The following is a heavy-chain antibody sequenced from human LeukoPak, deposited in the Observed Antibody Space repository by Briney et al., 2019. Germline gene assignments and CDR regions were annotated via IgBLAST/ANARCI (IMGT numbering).Heavy chain of an antibody. J-gene: IGHJ4*02. CDR2: IYYSGST. CDR1: GYSISSGYY. Sequence: PSETLSLTCTVSGYSISSGYYWGWIRQPPGKGLEWIGSIYYSGSTYYNPSLKSRVTISVDTSKNQFSLKLSSVTAADTAVYYCARAGGYGLIDYWGQGTMVTVSS. CDR3: ARAGGYGLIDY. V-gene: IGHV4-38-2*02. D-gene: IGHD5-18*01.